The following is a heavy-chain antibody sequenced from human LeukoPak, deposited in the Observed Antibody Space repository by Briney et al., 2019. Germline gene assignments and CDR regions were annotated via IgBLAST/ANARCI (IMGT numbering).Heavy chain of an antibody. V-gene: IGHV3-33*01. D-gene: IGHD1-1*01. J-gene: IGHJ6*04. CDR3: ARDSQRRLYGRDV. CDR1: GFTFSSYG. Sequence: GRSLRLSCAASGFTFSSYGMHWVRQAPGKGLEWVAVIWYDGSNKYYADSVTGRFTISRGNSKNTLYLQMNSLRAEDTAVCYCARDSQRRLYGRDVWGKGTAVTVSS. CDR2: IWYDGSNK.